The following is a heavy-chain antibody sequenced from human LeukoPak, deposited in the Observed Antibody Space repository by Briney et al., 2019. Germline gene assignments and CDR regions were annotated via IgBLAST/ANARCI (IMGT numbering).Heavy chain of an antibody. D-gene: IGHD6-6*01. V-gene: IGHV1-2*02. CDR2: INPNSGGT. CDR1: GYTFTGYY. J-gene: IGHJ3*02. Sequence: ASVKVSCKASGYTFTGYYMHWVRQAPGQGLEWMGWINPNSGGTNYAQKFQGRVTMTRDTSISTAYMELSRLRSDDTAVYYCAASGVAARRGDAFDIWGQGTTVTVSS. CDR3: AASGVAARRGDAFDI.